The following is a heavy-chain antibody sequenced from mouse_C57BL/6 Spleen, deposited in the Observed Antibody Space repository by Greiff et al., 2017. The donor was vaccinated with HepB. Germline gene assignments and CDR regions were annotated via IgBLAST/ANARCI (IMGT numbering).Heavy chain of an antibody. CDR2: ISSGGSYT. CDR1: GFTFSSYG. V-gene: IGHV5-6*01. CDR3: ARQGREYVDY. Sequence: EVKLVESGGDLVKPGGSLKLSCAASGFTFSSYGMSWVRQTPDKRLEWVATISSGGSYTYYPDSVKGRFTISRDNAKNTLYLQMSSLKSEDTAMYYCARQGREYVDYRGQGTTLTVSS. J-gene: IGHJ2*01.